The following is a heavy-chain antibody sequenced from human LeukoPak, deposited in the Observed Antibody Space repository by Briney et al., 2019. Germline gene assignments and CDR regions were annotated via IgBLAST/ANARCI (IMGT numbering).Heavy chain of an antibody. CDR3: ARRGYSSSGTFDP. J-gene: IGHJ5*02. V-gene: IGHV4-59*08. CDR1: GGSISSYY. D-gene: IGHD6-13*01. CDR2: IYYSGST. Sequence: PSETLSLTCTVSGGSISSYYWSWIRQPPGKGLEWIGYIYYSGSTNSNPSLKSRVTMSVDTSKNQFSLKLSSVTAADTAVYYCARRGYSSSGTFDPWGQGTLVTVSS.